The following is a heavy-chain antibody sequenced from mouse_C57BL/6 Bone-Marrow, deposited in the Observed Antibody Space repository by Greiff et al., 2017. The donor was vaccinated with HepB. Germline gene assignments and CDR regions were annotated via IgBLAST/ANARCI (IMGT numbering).Heavy chain of an antibody. Sequence: EVQVVESGGGLVQPKGSLKLSCAASGFSFNTYAMNWVRQAPGKGLEWVARIRSKSNNYATYYADSVKDRFTISRDDSESMLYLQMNNLKTEDTAMYYCVRGRLVYAMDYWGQGTSVTVSS. D-gene: IGHD4-1*01. J-gene: IGHJ4*01. CDR3: VRGRLVYAMDY. V-gene: IGHV10-1*01. CDR2: IRSKSNNYAT. CDR1: GFSFNTYA.